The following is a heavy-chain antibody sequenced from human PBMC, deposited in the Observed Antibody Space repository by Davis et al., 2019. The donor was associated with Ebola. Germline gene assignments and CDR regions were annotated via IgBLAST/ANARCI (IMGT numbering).Heavy chain of an antibody. D-gene: IGHD6-13*01. CDR2: INHSGST. CDR3: ARGSSRLHSSSWYRY. CDR1: GGSFSGYY. J-gene: IGHJ4*02. V-gene: IGHV4-34*01. Sequence: SETLSLTCAVYGGSFSGYYWSWIRQPPGKGLEWIGEINHSGSTNYNPSLKSRVTTSVDTSKNQFSLKLSSVTAADTAVYYCARGSSRLHSSSWYRYWGQGTLVTVSS.